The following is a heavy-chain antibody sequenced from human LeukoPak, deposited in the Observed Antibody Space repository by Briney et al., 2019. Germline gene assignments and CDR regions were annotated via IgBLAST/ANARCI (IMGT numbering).Heavy chain of an antibody. J-gene: IGHJ4*02. CDR1: GYTFSDYY. CDR3: ARDNYGTLDY. Sequence: ASVKVSCKVSGYTFSDYYIHWVRQAPGHGLEWMGWTSPKSGDTRYTQRFQDRVTMTRDTSISTVYMELDRLTFDDTAVYYCARDNYGTLDYWGQGTLVTVSS. CDR2: TSPKSGDT. D-gene: IGHD4-11*01. V-gene: IGHV1-2*02.